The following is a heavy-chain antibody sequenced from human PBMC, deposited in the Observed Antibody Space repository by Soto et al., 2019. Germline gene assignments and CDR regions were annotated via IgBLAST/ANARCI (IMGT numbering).Heavy chain of an antibody. V-gene: IGHV3-73*01. CDR3: TSTVCSSTSCSYYYGMDV. J-gene: IGHJ6*02. CDR2: IRSKANSYAT. Sequence: GGSLRLSCAASGFTFSGSAMHWVRQASGKGLEWVGRIRSKANSYATAYAASVKGRFTISRDDSKNTAYLQMNSLKTEDTAVYYCTSTVCSSTSCSYYYGMDVWGQGTTVTVSS. D-gene: IGHD2-2*01. CDR1: GFTFSGSA.